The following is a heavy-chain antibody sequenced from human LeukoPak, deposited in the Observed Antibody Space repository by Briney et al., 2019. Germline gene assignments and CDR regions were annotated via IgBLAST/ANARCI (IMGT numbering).Heavy chain of an antibody. J-gene: IGHJ3*02. V-gene: IGHV3-7*01. D-gene: IGHD2-15*01. CDR3: ARAYLVAAAPFGAFDI. Sequence: GGSLRLSCAASGFTFSSYWMSWVRQAPGKGLEWVANIKQGGSEKYYVDSVKGRFTISRDNAKNSLYLQMNSLRAEDTAVYYCARAYLVAAAPFGAFDIWGQGTMVTVSS. CDR1: GFTFSSYW. CDR2: IKQGGSEK.